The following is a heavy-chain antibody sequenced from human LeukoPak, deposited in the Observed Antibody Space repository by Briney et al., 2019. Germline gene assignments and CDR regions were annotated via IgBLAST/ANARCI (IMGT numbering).Heavy chain of an antibody. V-gene: IGHV4-39*01. CDR2: IYYSGST. CDR1: GGSISSSSYY. CDR3: ARQYYDYVWGSYRLYYFDY. D-gene: IGHD3-16*02. J-gene: IGHJ4*02. Sequence: SETLSLTCTVSGGSISSSSYYWGWIRQPPGKGLEWIGSIYYSGSTYYNPSLKSRVTISVDTSKNQFSLKLSSVTAADAAVYYCARQYYDYVWGSYRLYYFDYWGQGTLVTVSS.